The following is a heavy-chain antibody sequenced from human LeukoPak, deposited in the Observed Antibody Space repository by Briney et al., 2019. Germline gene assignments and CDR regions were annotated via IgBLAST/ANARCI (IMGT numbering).Heavy chain of an antibody. D-gene: IGHD2-2*01. CDR3: ARDREAGTSASRFDY. Sequence: GGSLRLSCAASGFTFSSHAMSWVRQAPGKGLEWVSVVYTGDNTYYAGSVKGRFTISRDNSKNTLYLQMNSLRAEDTAVYYCARDREAGTSASRFDYWGQGTLVTVSS. CDR1: GFTFSSHA. J-gene: IGHJ4*02. CDR2: VYTGDNT. V-gene: IGHV3-53*01.